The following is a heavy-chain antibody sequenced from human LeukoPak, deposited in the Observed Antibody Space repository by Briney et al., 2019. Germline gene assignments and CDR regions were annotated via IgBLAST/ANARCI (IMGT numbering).Heavy chain of an antibody. D-gene: IGHD3-22*01. J-gene: IGHJ6*02. CDR1: GGSISSGSYY. CDR2: IYTSGST. Sequence: PSQTLSLTCTVSGGSISSGSYYWSWIRQPAGKGLEWIGRIYTSGSTNYNPSLKSRVTISVDTSKNQFSLKLSSVTAADTAVYYCARDLSDSCGYDPYYYYYGMDVWGQGTTVTVSS. CDR3: ARDLSDSCGYDPYYYYYGMDV. V-gene: IGHV4-61*02.